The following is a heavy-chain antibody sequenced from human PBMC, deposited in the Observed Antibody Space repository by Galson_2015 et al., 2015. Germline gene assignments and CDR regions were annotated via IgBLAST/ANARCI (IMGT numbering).Heavy chain of an antibody. CDR3: TSVRNSFYCSGGGCYSRYFDL. V-gene: IGHV3-15*01. CDR1: GFTFSNAW. D-gene: IGHD2-15*01. CDR2: IKSKTDGGTT. Sequence: SLRLSCAASGFTFSNAWMSWVRQAPGKGLEWVGCIKSKTDGGTTDYAAPVKGSFTISRDDSKNTLYLQMNSLKTEDTAVYYCTSVRNSFYCSGGGCYSRYFDLGGRGTLVTVSS. J-gene: IGHJ2*01.